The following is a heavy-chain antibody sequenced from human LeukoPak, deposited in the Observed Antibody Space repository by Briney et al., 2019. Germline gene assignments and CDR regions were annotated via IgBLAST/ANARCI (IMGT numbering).Heavy chain of an antibody. D-gene: IGHD6-13*01. CDR2: IKEDGSEK. CDR1: GFIFSNYW. J-gene: IGHJ4*02. V-gene: IGHV3-7*01. Sequence: PGGSLRLSCAASGFIFSNYWMTWVRQAPGKGLEWVANIKEDGSEKYYLDSVSGRFTISRDNAKNPLYLQMNSLRAEDTAVYYCVKVSIAVAGSDYWGQGTLVTVSS. CDR3: VKVSIAVAGSDY.